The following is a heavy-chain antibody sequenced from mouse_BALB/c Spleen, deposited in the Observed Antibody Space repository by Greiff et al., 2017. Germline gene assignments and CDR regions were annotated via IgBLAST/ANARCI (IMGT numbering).Heavy chain of an antibody. CDR2: ISSGGGST. J-gene: IGHJ4*01. Sequence: EVQLVESGGGLVKPGGSLKLSCAASGFAFSSYDMSWVRQTPEKRLEWVAYISSGGGSTYYPDTVKGRFTISRDNAKNTLYLQMSSLKSEDTAMYYCARHSGYAMDYWGQGTSVTVSS. CDR3: ARHSGYAMDY. CDR1: GFAFSSYD. V-gene: IGHV5-12-1*01. D-gene: IGHD3-1*01.